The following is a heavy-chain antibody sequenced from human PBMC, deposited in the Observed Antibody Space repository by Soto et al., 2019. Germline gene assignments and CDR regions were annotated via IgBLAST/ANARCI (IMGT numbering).Heavy chain of an antibody. CDR3: ASGGNWFDP. D-gene: IGHD3-16*01. V-gene: IGHV4-59*01. CDR1: GGSISNYY. J-gene: IGHJ5*02. Sequence: SETLSLTCNVSGGSISNYYWTWVRQSPEKGLEWIGYMYYNGNINYNPSLKSRVTISIDTSKNQFSLTLKSVTAADTAVYYCASGGNWFDPWGQGVLVTV. CDR2: MYYNGNI.